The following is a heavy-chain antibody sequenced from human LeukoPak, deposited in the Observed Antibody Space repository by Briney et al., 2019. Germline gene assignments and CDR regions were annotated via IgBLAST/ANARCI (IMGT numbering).Heavy chain of an antibody. D-gene: IGHD6-13*01. CDR3: ARHGFSSTWFLFDY. V-gene: IGHV4-59*08. J-gene: IGHJ4*02. CDR2: VYYSGST. CDR1: GGSFSGYY. Sequence: SETLSLTCAVYGGSFSGYYWSWIRQPPGKGLEWIGSVYYSGSTNYNPSLKSRVTISVDTSKTQFSLNLISVTAADTATYYCARHGFSSTWFLFDYWGQGTLVTVSS.